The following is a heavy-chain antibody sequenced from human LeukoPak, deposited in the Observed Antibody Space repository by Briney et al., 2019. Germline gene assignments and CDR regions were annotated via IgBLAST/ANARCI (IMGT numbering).Heavy chain of an antibody. J-gene: IGHJ4*02. CDR1: GGSFSGYY. D-gene: IGHD3-22*01. CDR3: ARGTPPPTYYYDSSGYYYFDY. CDR2: INHSGST. V-gene: IGHV4-34*01. Sequence: SETLSLTCAVYGGSFSGYYCSWIRQPPGKGLEWIGEINHSGSTNYNPSLKSRVTISVDTSKNQFSLKLSSVTAADTAVYYCARGTPPPTYYYDSSGYYYFDYWGQGTLVTVSS.